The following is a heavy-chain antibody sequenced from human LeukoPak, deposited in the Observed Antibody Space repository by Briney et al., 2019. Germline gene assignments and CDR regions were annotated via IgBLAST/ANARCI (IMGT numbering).Heavy chain of an antibody. D-gene: IGHD6-6*01. CDR3: ASYSSSSGYYYYGMDV. Sequence: ASVKVSCKASGYTFTDYYIHWARQAPGQGLEWMGRINPDSGDANSAQKFQGRVIMTRDTSIRTAYMELRRLRSEDTAVYYCASYSSSSGYYYYGMDVWGQGTTVTVSS. CDR2: INPDSGDA. CDR1: GYTFTDYY. J-gene: IGHJ6*02. V-gene: IGHV1-2*06.